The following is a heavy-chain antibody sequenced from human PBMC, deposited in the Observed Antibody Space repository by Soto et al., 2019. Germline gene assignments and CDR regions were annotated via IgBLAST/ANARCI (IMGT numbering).Heavy chain of an antibody. CDR2: ISGSGGST. Sequence: GGSLRLSCTASGFTFSSYAMSWVRQAPGKGLEWVSAISGSGGSTYYADSVKGRFTISRDNSKNTLYLQMNSLRAEDTAVYYCASWLGYCSGGSCYWRSAWFDPWGQGTLVTVSS. V-gene: IGHV3-23*01. CDR1: GFTFSSYA. D-gene: IGHD2-15*01. CDR3: ASWLGYCSGGSCYWRSAWFDP. J-gene: IGHJ5*02.